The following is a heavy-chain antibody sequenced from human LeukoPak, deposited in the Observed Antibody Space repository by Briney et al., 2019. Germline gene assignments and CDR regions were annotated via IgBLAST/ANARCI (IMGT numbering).Heavy chain of an antibody. CDR2: IIPIFGTA. Sequence: SVKVSCKASGGTFSSYAISWVRQAPGQGLEWMGGIIPIFGTANYAQKFQGRVTITADESTSTAYMELSSLRSEDTAVYYCATRARIAVAGDYYYYMDVWGKGTTVTISS. CDR3: ATRARIAVAGDYYYYMDV. V-gene: IGHV1-69*13. D-gene: IGHD6-19*01. J-gene: IGHJ6*03. CDR1: GGTFSSYA.